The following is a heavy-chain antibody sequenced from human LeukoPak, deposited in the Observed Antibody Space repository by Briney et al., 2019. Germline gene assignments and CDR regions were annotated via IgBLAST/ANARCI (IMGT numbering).Heavy chain of an antibody. D-gene: IGHD3-10*01. Sequence: QPGGSLRLSCGPCGFTFSTCWMDWVRQAPGRGREWLGDINHSGSTNYNPSLKGRLTLSVDTSKNYFSMKLSSVTAADTAVYYCARRLWFGESTYYMDVWGKGTTVTISS. CDR2: INHSGST. CDR1: GFTFSTCW. V-gene: IGHV4-34*01. CDR3: ARRLWFGESTYYMDV. J-gene: IGHJ6*03.